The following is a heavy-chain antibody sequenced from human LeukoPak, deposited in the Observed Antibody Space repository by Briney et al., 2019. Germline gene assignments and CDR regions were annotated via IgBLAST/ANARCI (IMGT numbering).Heavy chain of an antibody. D-gene: IGHD3-3*01. J-gene: IGHJ5*02. V-gene: IGHV4-39*07. CDR1: GGSISSSSYY. CDR2: IYYSGST. CDR3: ARGDGVVIMGFDP. Sequence: SETLSLTCTVSGGSISSSSYYWGWIRQPPGKGLEWIGSIYYSGSTYYNPSLKSRVTISVDTSKNQFSLKLSSVTAADTAVYYCARGDGVVIMGFDPWGQGTLVTVSS.